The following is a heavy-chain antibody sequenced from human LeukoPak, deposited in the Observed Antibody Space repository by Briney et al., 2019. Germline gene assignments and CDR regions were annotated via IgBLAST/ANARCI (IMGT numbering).Heavy chain of an antibody. D-gene: IGHD3-10*01. CDR2: IYTSGST. V-gene: IGHV4-61*02. Sequence: SQTLSLTCTVSGGSISSGNYYWSWIRQPAGKRLEWIGRIYTSGSTNYNPSLKSRVTMSVDTSKNQFSLKLSSVTAADTAVYYCATHGGGWFDPWGQGTLVTVSS. J-gene: IGHJ5*02. CDR1: GGSISSGNYY. CDR3: ATHGGGWFDP.